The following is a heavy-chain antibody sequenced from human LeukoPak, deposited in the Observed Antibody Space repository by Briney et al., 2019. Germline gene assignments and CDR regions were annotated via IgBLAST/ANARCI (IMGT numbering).Heavy chain of an antibody. D-gene: IGHD2-21*02. CDR3: ARDLAYCGGDCPSTFDY. Sequence: SETLSLTCTVSGGSISSYYWSWIRQPPGKGLEWIGSIYYSGSTYYNPSLKSRVTISVDTSKNQFSLKLSSVTAADTAVYYCARDLAYCGGDCPSTFDYWGQGTLVTVSS. V-gene: IGHV4-59*12. J-gene: IGHJ4*02. CDR2: IYYSGST. CDR1: GGSISSYY.